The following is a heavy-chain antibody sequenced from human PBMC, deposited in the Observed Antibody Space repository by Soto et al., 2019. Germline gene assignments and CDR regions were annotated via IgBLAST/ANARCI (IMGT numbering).Heavy chain of an antibody. Sequence: LRLSCAASGFTFSSYGMHWVRQAPGKGLEWVAVIWYDGSNKYYADSVKGRFTISRDNSKNTLYLQMNSLRAEDTAVYYCARESEDLTSNFDYWGQGTLVTVSS. V-gene: IGHV3-33*01. J-gene: IGHJ4*02. CDR1: GFTFSSYG. CDR3: ARESEDLTSNFDY. CDR2: IWYDGSNK.